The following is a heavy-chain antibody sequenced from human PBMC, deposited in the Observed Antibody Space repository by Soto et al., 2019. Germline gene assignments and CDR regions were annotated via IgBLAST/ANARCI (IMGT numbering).Heavy chain of an antibody. Sequence: QVQLVESGGGVVQPGRSLRLSCAASGFTFSSYAMHWVRQAPGKGLEWVAVISYDGSNKYYADSVKGRFTISRDNSKNTLYLQMNSVRAEDTAVYYCARAPLIVVVVAATPYFDYWGQGTLVTVSS. V-gene: IGHV3-30-3*01. CDR3: ARAPLIVVVVAATPYFDY. J-gene: IGHJ4*02. CDR2: ISYDGSNK. CDR1: GFTFSSYA. D-gene: IGHD2-15*01.